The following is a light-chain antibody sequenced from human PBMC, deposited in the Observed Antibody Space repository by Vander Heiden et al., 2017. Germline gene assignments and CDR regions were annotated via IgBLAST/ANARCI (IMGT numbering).Light chain of an antibody. CDR3: LHDYSYPRT. J-gene: IGKJ1*01. Sequence: AIRITQSPSSLSASTGDRVTITCRASQGISSYLAWYQQKPGKAPKLLIYAASTLQSGVPSRFSGSGSGTDFTLTISCLQSEDFATYYCLHDYSYPRTFGHGIKVEI. V-gene: IGKV1-8*01. CDR2: AAS. CDR1: QGISSY.